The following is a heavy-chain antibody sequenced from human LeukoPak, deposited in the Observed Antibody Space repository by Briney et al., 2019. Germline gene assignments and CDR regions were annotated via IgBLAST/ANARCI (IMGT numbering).Heavy chain of an antibody. CDR2: INPNSGGT. Sequence: GASVKVSCKASGYTFTGYYMHWVRQAPGQGLEWMGRINPNSGGTNYAQKFQGRVTMTRDTSISTAYMELSRLRSDDTAVYYCARDLEGAIWDHDYWGQGTLVTVSS. CDR3: ARDLEGAIWDHDY. D-gene: IGHD3-3*01. CDR1: GYTFTGYY. V-gene: IGHV1-2*06. J-gene: IGHJ4*02.